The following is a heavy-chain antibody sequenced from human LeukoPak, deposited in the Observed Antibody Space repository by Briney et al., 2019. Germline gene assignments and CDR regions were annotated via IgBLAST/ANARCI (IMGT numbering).Heavy chain of an antibody. Sequence: PGGSLRLSCAASGFTFSSYAMSWVRQAPGKGLEWVSAICGSGGSTYYADSVKGRFTISRDNSKNTLYLQMNSLRAEDTAVYYCAKGGWYSKTRVTYYFDYWGQGTLVTVSS. CDR3: AKGGWYSKTRVTYYFDY. J-gene: IGHJ4*02. CDR2: ICGSGGST. D-gene: IGHD6-19*01. CDR1: GFTFSSYA. V-gene: IGHV3-23*01.